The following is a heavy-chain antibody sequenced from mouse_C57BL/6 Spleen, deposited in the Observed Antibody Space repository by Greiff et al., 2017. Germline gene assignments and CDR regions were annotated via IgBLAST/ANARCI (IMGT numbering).Heavy chain of an antibody. V-gene: IGHV1-82*01. D-gene: IGHD1-1*01. CDR1: CYAFSSSW. Sequence: QVQLKQSGPELVKPGASVKISCQASCYAFSSSWMNWVKQRPGKVLEWIGRIYPGDGDTNYNGQFKGKAPLTAAKSSSTAYMQLSSLTSEDSAVYFCAREGGSSYDWYFDVWGTGTTVTVSS. CDR2: IYPGDGDT. CDR3: AREGGSSYDWYFDV. J-gene: IGHJ1*03.